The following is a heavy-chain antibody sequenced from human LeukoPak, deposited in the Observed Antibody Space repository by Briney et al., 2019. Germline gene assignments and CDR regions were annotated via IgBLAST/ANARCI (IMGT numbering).Heavy chain of an antibody. Sequence: GGSLRLSCAASGFTFSSYWMSWVRQAPGKGLEWVANIKQDGSEKYYVDSVKVRFTISRDNAKNSLYLQMNSLRAEDTAVYYCARDSDYYDSSGSDYWGQGTLVTVSS. CDR1: GFTFSSYW. J-gene: IGHJ4*02. CDR3: ARDSDYYDSSGSDY. V-gene: IGHV3-7*01. D-gene: IGHD3-22*01. CDR2: IKQDGSEK.